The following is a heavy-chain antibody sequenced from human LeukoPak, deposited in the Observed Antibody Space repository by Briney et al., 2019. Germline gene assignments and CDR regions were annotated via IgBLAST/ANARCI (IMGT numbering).Heavy chain of an antibody. CDR2: ISGSGGST. D-gene: IGHD2/OR15-2a*01. Sequence: GGSLRLSCAASGFTFSSYAMSWVRQAPGKGLEWVSAISGSGGSTYYADSVKGRFTISRDNSKNTLYLQMNSLRVEDTAVYYCASNRRWYYGMDVWGQGTTVTVSS. J-gene: IGHJ6*02. CDR1: GFTFSSYA. CDR3: ASNRRWYYGMDV. V-gene: IGHV3-23*01.